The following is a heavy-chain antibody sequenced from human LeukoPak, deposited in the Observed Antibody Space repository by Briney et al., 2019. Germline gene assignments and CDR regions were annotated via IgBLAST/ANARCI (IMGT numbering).Heavy chain of an antibody. V-gene: IGHV4-59*01. CDR2: IYYSGST. CDR3: ARDYGWSGYGYNWYFDL. Sequence: SETLSLTCTVSGGSISSYYWSWIRQPPGKGLEWIGYIYYSGSTNYNPSLKSRVTISVDTSKNQFSLKLSSVTAADTAVYYCARDYGWSGYGYNWYFDLWGRGTLVTVSS. J-gene: IGHJ2*01. D-gene: IGHD3-3*01. CDR1: GGSISSYY.